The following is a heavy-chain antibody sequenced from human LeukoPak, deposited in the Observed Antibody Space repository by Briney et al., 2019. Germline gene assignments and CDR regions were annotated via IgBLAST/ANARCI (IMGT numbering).Heavy chain of an antibody. CDR2: MTSSTTSGYT. J-gene: IGHJ4*02. V-gene: IGHV3-11*03. CDR3: ATVSMLAYFFNY. CDR1: GPSVVTTG. D-gene: IGHD2/OR15-2a*01. Sequence: GGSPTLSRATVGPSVVTTGLRSARQAPGKGLEWVAYMTSSTTSGYTKYADSVKGRFTISRANTKNSLYLQMNSLRAAETAGYYCATVSMLAYFFNYWGQGTLVTVSS.